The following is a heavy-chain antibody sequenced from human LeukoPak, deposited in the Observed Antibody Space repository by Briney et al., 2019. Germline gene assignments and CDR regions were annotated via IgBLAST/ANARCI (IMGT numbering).Heavy chain of an antibody. CDR1: GFTFSTYA. V-gene: IGHV3-30-3*01. J-gene: IGHJ4*02. Sequence: GGSLRLSCAASGFTFSTYALHWVRQAPGKGLEWVAVISYDGNKKFYADSVKGRFTISRDNSNNTVYLQMTSLRAEDTAVYYCARETLSSGWYPPDYWGQGTLVTVSS. D-gene: IGHD6-19*01. CDR2: ISYDGNKK. CDR3: ARETLSSGWYPPDY.